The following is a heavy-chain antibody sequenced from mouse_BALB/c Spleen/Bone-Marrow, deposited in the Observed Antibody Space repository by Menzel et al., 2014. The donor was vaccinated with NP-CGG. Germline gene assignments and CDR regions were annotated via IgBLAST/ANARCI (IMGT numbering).Heavy chain of an antibody. D-gene: IGHD1-1*01. J-gene: IGHJ3*01. CDR3: ARRAYGGSYGFAY. CDR2: IFPGDGST. V-gene: IGHV1-85*01. CDR1: GYTFTNFD. Sequence: QVQLQQSGAELVKPGASVKLSCKASGYTFTNFDINWVRQRPEQGLEWIGWIFPGDGSTTYSEKFKGKASLTTDKSSSTAFMQLSRLTSEDSAVYYCARRAYGGSYGFAYWGQGTLVTVSA.